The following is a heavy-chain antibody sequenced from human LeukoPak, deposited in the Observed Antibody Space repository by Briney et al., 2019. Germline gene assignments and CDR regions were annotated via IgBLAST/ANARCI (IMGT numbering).Heavy chain of an antibody. J-gene: IGHJ4*02. D-gene: IGHD1-26*01. CDR2: INHSGST. V-gene: IGHV4-39*07. CDR3: ARGGPPAWGIDY. CDR1: GGSISSSSYY. Sequence: PSETLSLTCTVSGGSISSSSYYWGWIRQPPGKGLEWIGEINHSGSTNYNPSLKSRVTISVDTSKNQFSLKLSSVTAADTAVYYCARGGPPAWGIDYWGQGTLVTVSS.